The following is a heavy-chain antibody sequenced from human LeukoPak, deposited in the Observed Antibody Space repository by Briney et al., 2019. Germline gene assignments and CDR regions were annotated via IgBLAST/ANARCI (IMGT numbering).Heavy chain of an antibody. V-gene: IGHV3-30*01. CDR1: GFTFSNYA. D-gene: IGHD3-10*01. J-gene: IGHJ4*02. Sequence: GGSLRLSCAASGFTFSNYALHWIRQAPGEGLEWVAVISYDGIHKYYADSVKARFNISRDNSKNTLALQLNSLRAEDTAVYFCARAKRGPIRDGGQGTLVTVSS. CDR3: ARAKRGPIRD. CDR2: ISYDGIHK.